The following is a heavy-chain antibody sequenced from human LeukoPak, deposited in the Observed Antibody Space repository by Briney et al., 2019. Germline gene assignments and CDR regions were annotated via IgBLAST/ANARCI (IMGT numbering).Heavy chain of an antibody. CDR3: ASVVPAAIVSRYFDL. CDR1: GGSISSGDYY. V-gene: IGHV4-30-4*01. Sequence: SQTLSLTCTVSGGSISSGDYYWSWIRQPPGKGLEWIGYIYYSGSTYYDPSLKSRVTISVDTSKNQFSLKLSSVTAADTAVYYCASVVPAAIVSRYFDLWGRGTLVTVSS. CDR2: IYYSGST. D-gene: IGHD2-2*02. J-gene: IGHJ2*01.